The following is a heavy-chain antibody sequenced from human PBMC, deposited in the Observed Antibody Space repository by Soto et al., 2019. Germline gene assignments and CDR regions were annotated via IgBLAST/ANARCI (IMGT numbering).Heavy chain of an antibody. J-gene: IGHJ6*02. D-gene: IGHD3-16*01. V-gene: IGHV1-58*02. CDR1: GFTFTTSA. CDR2: IVVGSGNT. CDR3: AKDSTLGGWGGMDV. Sequence: SVKVSCKASGFTFTTSAMQWVRQARGQRLEWIGWIVVGSGNTNYAQKFQERVTITRDMSTSTAYMELSSLRSEDTALYYCAKDSTLGGWGGMDVWGQGTTVTVSS.